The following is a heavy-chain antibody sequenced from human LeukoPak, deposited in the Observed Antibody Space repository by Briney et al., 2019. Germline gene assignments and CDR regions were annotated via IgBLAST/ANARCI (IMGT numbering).Heavy chain of an antibody. D-gene: IGHD6-6*01. V-gene: IGHV4-59*01. CDR3: TRTYSSSSIDY. CDR2: IFYTGST. CDR1: GGSISTYY. Sequence: SETLSLTCTVSGGSISTYYWSWIPQPPGKGLEWLGYIFYTGSTNYNPSLKSRVTMSIDTSKNQFPLKLSSVTAADTAVYYCTRTYSSSSIDYWGQGALVTVSS. J-gene: IGHJ4*02.